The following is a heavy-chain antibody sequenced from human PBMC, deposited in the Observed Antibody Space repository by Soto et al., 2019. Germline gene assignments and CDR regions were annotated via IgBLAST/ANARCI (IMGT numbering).Heavy chain of an antibody. D-gene: IGHD1-1*01. CDR2: ISAYNGNT. Sequence: QVQLVQSGAEVKKPGASVKVSCKAPAYNFNTYGITWVRQAPGQGLEWMGWISAYNGNTNYAKNLQGRFTMTTDTSTSTGYMELRSLRTDDTAVYFCVDWRGGPPLWGQGTTGTVSS. J-gene: IGHJ6*02. V-gene: IGHV1-18*01. CDR1: AYNFNTYG. CDR3: VDWRGGPPL.